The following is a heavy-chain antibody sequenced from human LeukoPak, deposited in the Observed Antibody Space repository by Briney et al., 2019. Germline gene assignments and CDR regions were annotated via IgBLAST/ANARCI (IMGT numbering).Heavy chain of an antibody. CDR3: ARDGYGLDY. CDR1: GFTFSSYG. CDR2: ISGSSSTI. V-gene: IGHV3-48*01. J-gene: IGHJ4*02. Sequence: GGSLRLSCAASGFTFSSYGMNWVRQAPGKGLEWVSYISGSSSTIKHADSVKGRFTISRDNAKNSLYLQMSSLRAEDTALYYCARDGYGLDYWGRGTLVTVSS. D-gene: IGHD5-18*01.